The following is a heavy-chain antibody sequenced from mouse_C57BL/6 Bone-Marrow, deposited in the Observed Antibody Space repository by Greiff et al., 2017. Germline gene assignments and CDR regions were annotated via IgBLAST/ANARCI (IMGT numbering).Heavy chain of an antibody. D-gene: IGHD2-12*01. Sequence: EVKLQQSGPELVKPGASVKIPCKASGYTFTDYNMDWVKQSHGKSLEWIGDINPNNGGTIYNQKFKGKATLTVDKSSSTAYMELRSLTSEDTAVYYCARRKLGYFDVWGTGTTVTVSS. CDR1: GYTFTDYN. J-gene: IGHJ1*03. V-gene: IGHV1-18*01. CDR3: ARRKLGYFDV. CDR2: INPNNGGT.